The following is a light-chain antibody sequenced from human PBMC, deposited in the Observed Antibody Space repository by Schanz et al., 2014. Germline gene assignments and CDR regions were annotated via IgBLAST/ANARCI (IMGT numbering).Light chain of an antibody. CDR1: QSISNY. Sequence: DIQMTQSPSSLSASVGDRVTITCRASQSISNYLNWYQQKPGKAPKLLIYDASNLQSEVPSRFSGSGSGTEFTLTISRLHPDDFATYYCQQYNSVMYTFGQGTKLEIK. CDR2: DAS. V-gene: IGKV1-39*01. CDR3: QQYNSVMYT. J-gene: IGKJ2*01.